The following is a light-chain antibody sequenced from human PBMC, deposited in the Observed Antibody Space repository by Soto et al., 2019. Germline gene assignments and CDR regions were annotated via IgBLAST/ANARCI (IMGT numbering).Light chain of an antibody. CDR2: AAS. V-gene: IGKV1-39*01. CDR1: QRIRTS. J-gene: IGKJ1*01. Sequence: DIQMTQSPSSLSASIGDRVTITCRASQRIRTSLNWYQHKPGKAPKLLIYAASSLESGVPSRFSGSGSGTDFSLSISSLQPEDFATYYCQQSYTTPLTFGRGTKVDI. CDR3: QQSYTTPLT.